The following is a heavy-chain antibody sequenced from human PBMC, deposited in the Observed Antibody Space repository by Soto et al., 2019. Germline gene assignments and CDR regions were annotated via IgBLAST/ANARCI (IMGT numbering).Heavy chain of an antibody. CDR2: ISYDGSKK. Sequence: QVQLVESGGGVVQPGRSLRLSCAASGFTFSTYGMHWVRQAPGKGLEWVAVISYDGSKKSYADSVKGRFTISRDNSKNTLHLEMNGRRTDATALFYCGKGGGELTIWGQGTMVTVSS. D-gene: IGHD1-7*01. J-gene: IGHJ3*02. CDR3: GKGGGELTI. CDR1: GFTFSTYG. V-gene: IGHV3-30*18.